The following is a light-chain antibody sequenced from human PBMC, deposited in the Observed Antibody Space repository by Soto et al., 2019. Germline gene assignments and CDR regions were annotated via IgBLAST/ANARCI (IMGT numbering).Light chain of an antibody. CDR1: QGIRND. J-gene: IGKJ1*01. CDR3: LQDYDYPLT. Sequence: AIQMTQSPSSLSASVGDSVTITCRASQGIRNDVGWYQQKPGKAPKLLIYGASNLQDGVPSRFSGSGSGTEFTLTISTLKAEDFATYYCLQDYDYPLTFGQGTKVEI. CDR2: GAS. V-gene: IGKV1-6*01.